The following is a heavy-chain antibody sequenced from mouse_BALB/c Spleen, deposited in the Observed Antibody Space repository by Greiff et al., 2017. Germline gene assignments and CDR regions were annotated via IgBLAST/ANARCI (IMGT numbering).Heavy chain of an antibody. J-gene: IGHJ4*01. V-gene: IGHV5-17*02. CDR3: ARAYGLDY. CDR2: ISSGSSTI. Sequence: DVMLVESGGGLVQPGGSRKLSCAASGFTFSSFGMHWVRQAPEKGLEWVAYISSGSSTIYYADTVKGRFTISRDNPKNTLCLQMTSLRSEDTAMYYCARAYGLDYWGQGTSVTVSS. CDR1: GFTFSSFG.